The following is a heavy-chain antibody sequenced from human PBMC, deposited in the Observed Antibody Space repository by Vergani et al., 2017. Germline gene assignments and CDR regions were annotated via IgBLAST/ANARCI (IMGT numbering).Heavy chain of an antibody. CDR2: ITHTGST. CDR3: TRHWAVVAANNWFDP. D-gene: IGHD2-15*01. Sequence: QVQLHQWGAGLLKPSDTLSLTCAVYGGSFSGYYWSWIRQPPGKGLEWIGEITHTGSTSYNPSLKTRVTMSVDTSKNQFSLRLSSVTAADTAVYYCTRHWAVVAANNWFDPWGQGTLVTVSS. CDR1: GGSFSGYY. V-gene: IGHV4-34*01. J-gene: IGHJ5*02.